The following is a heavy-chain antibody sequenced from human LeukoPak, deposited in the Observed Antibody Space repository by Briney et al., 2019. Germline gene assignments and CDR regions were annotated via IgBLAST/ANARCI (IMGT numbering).Heavy chain of an antibody. Sequence: GGSLRLSCAASGFTFSSYAMSWVRQAPGKGLEWVSGISGSGGSTYYADSVKGRFTISRDSSKNTLYLQMNSLRAEDTAVYYCARGGWGNAFDIWGQGTMVTVSS. CDR1: GFTFSSYA. J-gene: IGHJ3*02. D-gene: IGHD7-27*01. CDR3: ARGGWGNAFDI. V-gene: IGHV3-23*01. CDR2: ISGSGGST.